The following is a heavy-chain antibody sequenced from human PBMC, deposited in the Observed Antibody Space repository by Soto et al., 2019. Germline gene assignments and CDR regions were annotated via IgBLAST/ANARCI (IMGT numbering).Heavy chain of an antibody. CDR3: ARGGAVSSGCYDGH. J-gene: IGHJ4*02. CDR1: GFTFSTSN. V-gene: IGHV3-74*01. D-gene: IGHD6-19*01. CDR2: INSDGSST. Sequence: EVQLVESGGGLVQPGGSLRLSCGASGFTFSTSNMHWVRQGPGKGLVWVSRINSDGSSTRYADSVKGRFTISRDNAKNTLYLQMNSLRVEDTAIYYCARGGAVSSGCYDGHWGLGTQVTVSS.